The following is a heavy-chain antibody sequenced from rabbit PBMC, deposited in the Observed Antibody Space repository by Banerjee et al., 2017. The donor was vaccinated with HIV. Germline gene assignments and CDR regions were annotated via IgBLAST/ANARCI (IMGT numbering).Heavy chain of an antibody. CDR2: IYAGSSGNT. V-gene: IGHV1S45*01. D-gene: IGHD6-1*01. CDR3: TRAGYANYGGATAFDL. CDR1: GFDFSSYG. Sequence: QEQLVESGGGLVQPGGSLKLSCKASGFDFSSYGVSWVRQAPGKGLEWIGCIYAGSSGNTYYASWAKGRFTISKTSSTTVTLQMTSLTAADTATYFCTRAGYANYGGATAFDLWGPGTLVTVS. J-gene: IGHJ2*01.